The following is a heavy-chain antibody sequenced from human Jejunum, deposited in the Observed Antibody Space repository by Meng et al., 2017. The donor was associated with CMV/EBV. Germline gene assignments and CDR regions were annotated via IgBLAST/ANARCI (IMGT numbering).Heavy chain of an antibody. CDR1: GYTFTGFY. V-gene: IGHV1-2*06. CDR2: INTHSGDT. J-gene: IGHJ4*02. CDR3: VRGLGVASTF. D-gene: IGHD5-12*01. Sequence: SGQASGYTFTGFYMHWVRQAPGPGLEWMGRINTHSGDTNYAQKFQGRVTMTRDASISTAYLDLSRLTSDDTAVYYCVRGLGVASTFWGQGTLVTVSS.